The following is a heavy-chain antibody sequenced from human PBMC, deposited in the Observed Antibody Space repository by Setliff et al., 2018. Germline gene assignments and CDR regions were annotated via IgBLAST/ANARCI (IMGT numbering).Heavy chain of an antibody. D-gene: IGHD3-10*01. V-gene: IGHV4-59*13. CDR3: ARQPSSGSYYNPRPYYFDY. CDR2: VHYSGDS. Sequence: PSETLSLTCTVSGGSMTSYYWSWIRQSPWKGLEWIGYVHYSGDSNYNPSLKSRVTMSVDTSKNQFSLNLRSVTAADTAVYYCARQPSSGSYYNPRPYYFDYWGQGTLVTVPS. J-gene: IGHJ4*02. CDR1: GGSMTSYY.